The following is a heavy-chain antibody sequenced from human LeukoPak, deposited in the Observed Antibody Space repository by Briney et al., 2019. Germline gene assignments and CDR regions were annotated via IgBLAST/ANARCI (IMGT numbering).Heavy chain of an antibody. J-gene: IGHJ5*02. CDR1: GGSISSGGYY. Sequence: PSETLSLTCTVSGGSISSGGYYWSWIRQPPGKGLEWIGYIYYSGSTNYNPSLKSRVTISVDTSKNQFSLKLSSVTAADTAVYYCARQRQQLPRFDPWGQGTLVTVSS. V-gene: IGHV4-61*08. D-gene: IGHD6-13*01. CDR2: IYYSGST. CDR3: ARQRQQLPRFDP.